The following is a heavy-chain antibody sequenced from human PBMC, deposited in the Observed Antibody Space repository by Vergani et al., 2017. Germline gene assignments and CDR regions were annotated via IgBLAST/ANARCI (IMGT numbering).Heavy chain of an antibody. CDR2: IYHSGST. CDR3: ARDLSRGWFDP. J-gene: IGHJ5*02. CDR1: GGPISSGGYS. Sequence: QLQLQESGSGLVKPSQTLSLTCAVSGGPISSGGYSWSWIRQPPGTGLEWIGYIYHSGSTYYNPSLKSRVSISVDRSKNQFSLKLSSVTAADTAVYYCARDLSRGWFDPWGQGTLVTVSS. V-gene: IGHV4-30-2*01.